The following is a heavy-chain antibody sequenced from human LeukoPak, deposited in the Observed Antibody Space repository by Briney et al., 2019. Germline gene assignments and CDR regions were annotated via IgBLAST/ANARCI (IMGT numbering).Heavy chain of an antibody. D-gene: IGHD6-19*01. CDR1: GGSISSSNYY. CDR3: ARHAPLAVAGTGTFDI. Sequence: SETLSLTCTVSGGSISSSNYYWSWIRQPPGKGLEYIGDIYDSGSTNYNPSLKSRVTISVDTSKNQFSLKLTSVTAADTAVYYCARHAPLAVAGTGTFDIWGQGTMVNVSS. CDR2: IYDSGST. J-gene: IGHJ3*02. V-gene: IGHV4-61*05.